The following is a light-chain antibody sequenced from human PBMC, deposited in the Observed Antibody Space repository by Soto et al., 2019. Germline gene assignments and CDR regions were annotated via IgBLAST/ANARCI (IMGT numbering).Light chain of an antibody. Sequence: QSVLTQPPSASGTPGQRVTISCSGSSSNIGSNYVYWYQQLPGSAPKLLTYRNDQRPSGVPDRFSASKSGTAASLAISGLRSEDEADYHCAAWDDSLSAVVFGGGTKVTVL. CDR1: SSNIGSNY. J-gene: IGLJ2*01. CDR2: RND. CDR3: AAWDDSLSAVV. V-gene: IGLV1-47*01.